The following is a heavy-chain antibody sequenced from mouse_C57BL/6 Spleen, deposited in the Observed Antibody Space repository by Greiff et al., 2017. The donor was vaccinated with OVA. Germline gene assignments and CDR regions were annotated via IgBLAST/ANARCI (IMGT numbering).Heavy chain of an antibody. J-gene: IGHJ1*03. CDR2: IDPETGGT. CDR3: TRSCDV. CDR1: GYTFTDYE. Sequence: QVHVKQSGAELVRPGASVTLSCKASGYTFTDYEMHWVKQTPVHGLEWIGAIDPETGGTAYNQKFKGKAILTADKSSSTAYMELRSLTSEDSAVYYCTRSCDVWGTGTTVTVSS. V-gene: IGHV1-15*01.